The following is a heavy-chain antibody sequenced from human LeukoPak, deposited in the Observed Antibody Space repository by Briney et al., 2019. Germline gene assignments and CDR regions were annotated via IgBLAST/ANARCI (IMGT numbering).Heavy chain of an antibody. CDR1: GFTFSSYA. D-gene: IGHD2-15*01. CDR2: ISGSGGST. Sequence: GGPLRLSCAASGFTFSSYAMSWVRQAPGKGLEWVSAISGSGGSTYYADSVKGRFTISRDNSKITLYLQMNSLRAEDTAVYYCAKNFLDSWVADYWGQGTLVTVSS. J-gene: IGHJ4*02. CDR3: AKNFLDSWVADY. V-gene: IGHV3-23*01.